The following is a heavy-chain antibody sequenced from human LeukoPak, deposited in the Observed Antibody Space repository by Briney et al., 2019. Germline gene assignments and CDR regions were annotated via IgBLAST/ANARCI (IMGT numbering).Heavy chain of an antibody. D-gene: IGHD4-23*01. CDR1: GFTFSSYW. J-gene: IGHJ4*02. Sequence: GGSLRLSCAASGFTFSSYWMHWVRQAPGKGLEWVANINQDGSEKYYVDSVRGRFTISRDNAKNSLYLQMNSLRAEDTAVYYCAISSPVATVGYWGQGTLVTVSS. CDR3: AISSPVATVGY. CDR2: INQDGSEK. V-gene: IGHV3-7*01.